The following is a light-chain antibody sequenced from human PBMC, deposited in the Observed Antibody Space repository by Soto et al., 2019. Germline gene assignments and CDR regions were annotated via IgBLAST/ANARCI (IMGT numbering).Light chain of an antibody. Sequence: DIQMTQSPSTLSASVGDRVTITCRASQSISSWLAWYQQKPGKAPKLLIYDASSLESGVPSRFIGSGSGTEFTLTTSSLQPDDFAAYYCQQYYSYSPFTFGPGTKVDIK. CDR3: QQYYSYSPFT. V-gene: IGKV1-5*01. J-gene: IGKJ3*01. CDR1: QSISSW. CDR2: DAS.